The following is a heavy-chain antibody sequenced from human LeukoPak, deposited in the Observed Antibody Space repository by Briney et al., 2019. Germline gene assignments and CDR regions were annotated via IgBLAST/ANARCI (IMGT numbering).Heavy chain of an antibody. CDR3: ARDADTTNHHSWLDY. J-gene: IGHJ4*02. V-gene: IGHV3-23*01. CDR1: GFGFSTHD. Sequence: GGSLRLSCVASGFGFSTHDMSRGRQTPGKGLEWVSSISGFDSGTYYTDSVRGRFTISRDNSKTTLYLQMNSLRAEDTAVYYCARDADTTNHHSWLDYWGQGTLVTVSS. CDR2: ISGFDSGT. D-gene: IGHD2-8*01.